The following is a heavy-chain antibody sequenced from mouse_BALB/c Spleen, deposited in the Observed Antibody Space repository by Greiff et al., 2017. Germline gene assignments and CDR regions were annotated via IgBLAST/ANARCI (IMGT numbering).Heavy chain of an antibody. D-gene: IGHD2-4*01. CDR1: GFTFSSYG. CDR2: ISSGGSYT. V-gene: IGHV5-6*02. CDR3: ARHHYDYDDY. J-gene: IGHJ2*01. Sequence: DVKLVESGGDLVKPGGSLKLSCAASGFTFSSYGMSWVRQTPDKRLEWVATISSGGSYTYYPDSVKGRFTISRDNAKNTLYLQMSSLKSEDTAMYYCARHHYDYDDYWGQGTTLTVSS.